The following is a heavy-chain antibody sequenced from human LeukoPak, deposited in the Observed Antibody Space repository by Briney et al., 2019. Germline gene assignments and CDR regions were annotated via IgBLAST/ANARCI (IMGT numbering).Heavy chain of an antibody. V-gene: IGHV3-7*01. CDR3: ARGFAAAAGSDY. D-gene: IGHD6-13*01. Sequence: GGSLRLSCAASGFTFSNYWMGWVRQAPGKRPEWVANMNIDGSEKYYADSVKGRFTISRDNSKNTLYLQMNSLRAEDTAVYYCARGFAAAAGSDYWGQGTLVTVSS. CDR2: MNIDGSEK. CDR1: GFTFSNYW. J-gene: IGHJ4*02.